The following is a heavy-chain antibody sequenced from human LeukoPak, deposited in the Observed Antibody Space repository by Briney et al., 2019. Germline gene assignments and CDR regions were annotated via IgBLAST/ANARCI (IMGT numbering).Heavy chain of an antibody. Sequence: SETLSLTCTVSGGSIRSSYYYWGWIRQPPGKGLEWIGTIHYSGSTYYNPSLKSRVTISVDTSRDQFSLRLSSVTAADTAVYYCATSGSYYRAPDYWGQGTLVSVSS. D-gene: IGHD3-10*01. CDR2: IHYSGST. CDR1: GGSIRSSYYY. CDR3: ATSGSYYRAPDY. V-gene: IGHV4-39*01. J-gene: IGHJ4*02.